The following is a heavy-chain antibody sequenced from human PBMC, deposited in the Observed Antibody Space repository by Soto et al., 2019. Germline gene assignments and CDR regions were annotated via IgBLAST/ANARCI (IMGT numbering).Heavy chain of an antibody. CDR1: GASISSGGY. D-gene: IGHD2-2*01. CDR2: IYYSGRT. Sequence: SETLSLTCTVSGASISSGGYWSWIRQHPGKGLEWIGYIYYSGRTYYNPSLNSRVTISVDTSKNQFSLKLSSVTAADTAVYYCARSVLPATDPFDYWGQGTLVTVSS. CDR3: ARSVLPATDPFDY. J-gene: IGHJ4*02. V-gene: IGHV4-31*03.